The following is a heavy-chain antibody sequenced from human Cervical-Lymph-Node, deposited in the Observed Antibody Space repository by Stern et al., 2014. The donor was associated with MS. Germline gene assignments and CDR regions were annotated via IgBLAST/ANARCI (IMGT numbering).Heavy chain of an antibody. CDR3: SRDADGYSLVFGY. D-gene: IGHD5-24*01. V-gene: IGHV4-30-4*01. Sequence: QLQLQESGPGLVKPSQTLSLTCAVTGGSISSAEYYWSWIRQYPGKGLEWIGYIHNSGTTYYNPSLKSRVTISVDTSKNQFSLKLRSVTAADTAVYYCSRDADGYSLVFGYWGRGTLVTVSS. CDR1: GGSISSAEYY. J-gene: IGHJ4*02. CDR2: IHNSGTT.